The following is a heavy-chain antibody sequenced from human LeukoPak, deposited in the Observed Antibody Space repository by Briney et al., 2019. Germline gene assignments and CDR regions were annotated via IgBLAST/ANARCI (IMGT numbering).Heavy chain of an antibody. J-gene: IGHJ6*04. CDR3: ARDGRSGPAWYYYCMDV. D-gene: IGHD6-19*01. CDR2: INAGNGNT. Sequence: ASVKVSCKASGYTFTNYTMHWVRQAPGQRLEWMGWINAGNGNTKYSQKFQGRVTITRDTSASTAYMELSSLRSEDTAVYYCARDGRSGPAWYYYCMDVWGKGTTVIVSS. CDR1: GYTFTNYT. V-gene: IGHV1-3*01.